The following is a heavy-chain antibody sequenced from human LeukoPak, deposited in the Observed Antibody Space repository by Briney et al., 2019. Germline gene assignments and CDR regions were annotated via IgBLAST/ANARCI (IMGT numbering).Heavy chain of an antibody. CDR2: IFPIFGTA. V-gene: IGHV1-69*05. CDR3: ASAGEWKAASPYYYYMDV. D-gene: IGHD3-16*01. J-gene: IGHJ6*03. Sequence: ASVKVSCKASGGTFSSYAISWVRQAPGQGREWMGGIFPIFGTANYARKFQGSVTITTDESTSTAYMELSSLRSEDTAVYYCASAGEWKAASPYYYYMDVWGKGTTVTVSS. CDR1: GGTFSSYA.